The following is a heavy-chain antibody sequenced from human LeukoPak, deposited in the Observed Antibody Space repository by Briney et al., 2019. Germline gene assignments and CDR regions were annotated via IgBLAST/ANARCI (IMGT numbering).Heavy chain of an antibody. CDR2: IYYSGST. Sequence: PSETLSLTCTVSGGSISSSSYYWGWIRQPPGKGLEWTGSIYYSGSTYYNPSLKSRVTISVDTSKNQFSLKLSSVTAADTAVYYCARADYGDYPYYYYYMDVWGKGTTVTVSS. CDR3: ARADYGDYPYYYYYMDV. J-gene: IGHJ6*03. V-gene: IGHV4-39*07. CDR1: GGSISSSSYY. D-gene: IGHD4-17*01.